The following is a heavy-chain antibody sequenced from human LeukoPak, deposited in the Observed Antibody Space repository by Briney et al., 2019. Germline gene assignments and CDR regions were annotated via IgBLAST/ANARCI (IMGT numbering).Heavy chain of an antibody. CDR2: ISGSGGDT. D-gene: IGHD2-2*01. CDR1: GFTVSSNY. CDR3: AKAGAVCSSSSCYANY. Sequence: PGGSLRLSCAASGFTVSSNYMSWVRQAPGKGLEWVSAISGSGGDTYYADSVKGRFTISRDNSKNTLYLQMNSLRAEDTALYYCAKAGAVCSSSSCYANYWGQGTLVTVSS. V-gene: IGHV3-23*01. J-gene: IGHJ4*02.